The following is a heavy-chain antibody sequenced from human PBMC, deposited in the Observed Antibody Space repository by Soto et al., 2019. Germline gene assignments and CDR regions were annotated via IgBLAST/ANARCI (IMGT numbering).Heavy chain of an antibody. V-gene: IGHV4-39*01. D-gene: IGHD3-10*01. CDR1: GGSISSSSHY. CDR2: IFYRGST. CDR3: ARRASGSYSAY. J-gene: IGHJ4*02. Sequence: QLQLQESGPGLVKPSETLSLTCTVSGGSISSSSHYWGWIRQPPGKGLEWIGSIFYRGSTPYNPPLKSRVTISVDTSKNQFSLKLGSVTAADTAVYYCARRASGSYSAYWGQGTLVTVSS.